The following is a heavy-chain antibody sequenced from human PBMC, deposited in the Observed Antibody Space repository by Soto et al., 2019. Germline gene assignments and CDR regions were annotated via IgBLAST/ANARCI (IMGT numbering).Heavy chain of an antibody. CDR2: IYYSGST. D-gene: IGHD3-10*01. CDR1: GGSISSYY. CDR3: ARVRNYSGSGSYEYYFDY. J-gene: IGHJ4*02. V-gene: IGHV4-59*01. Sequence: SETLSLTCTVSGGSISSYYWSWIRQPPGKGLEWIGYIYYSGSTNYNPSLKSRVTISVDTSKNQFSLKLSSVTAADTAVYYCARVRNYSGSGSYEYYFDYWGQGTLVTVS.